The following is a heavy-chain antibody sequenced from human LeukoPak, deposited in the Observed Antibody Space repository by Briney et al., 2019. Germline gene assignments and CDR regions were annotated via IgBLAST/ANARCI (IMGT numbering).Heavy chain of an antibody. J-gene: IGHJ6*02. Sequence: PSETLSLPCTVSGGSVSSGSYYWSWIRQPPGKGLEWNGYIYYSGSTNYNPSLKSRVTISVDTSKNQFSLKLSSVTAADTAVYYCARDGPTVWGSYRYYYYGMDVWGQGTTVTVSS. CDR1: GGSVSSGSYY. CDR2: IYYSGST. V-gene: IGHV4-61*01. CDR3: ARDGPTVWGSYRYYYYGMDV. D-gene: IGHD3-16*02.